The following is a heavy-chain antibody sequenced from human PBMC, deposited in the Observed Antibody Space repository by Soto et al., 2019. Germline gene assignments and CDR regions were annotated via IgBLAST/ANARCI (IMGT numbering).Heavy chain of an antibody. J-gene: IGHJ4*02. CDR1: GGTFSSYA. Sequence: QVQLVQSGAEVKKPGSSVKVSCKASGGTFSSYAISWVRQAPGQGLEWMGGIIPIFGTANYAQEFQGRVKITADESTSTAYMELSSMRSEDTAVYYCARIGSDYYDSSGYGYGGQGTLVTVSS. CDR3: ARIGSDYYDSSGYGY. CDR2: IIPIFGTA. V-gene: IGHV1-69*01. D-gene: IGHD3-22*01.